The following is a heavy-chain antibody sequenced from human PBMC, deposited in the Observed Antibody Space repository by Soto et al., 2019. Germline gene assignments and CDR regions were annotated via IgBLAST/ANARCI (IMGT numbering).Heavy chain of an antibody. V-gene: IGHV3-23*01. CDR2: ISGSGGAT. D-gene: IGHD3-3*01. J-gene: IGHJ4*02. Sequence: GGSLRLSCAASGFTFTSFAVSWVRQAPGKGLEWVSAISGSGGATYYADSVKGRFTVSRDNSRNTVYLQVDSLRVEDTAVYHCAIGEWLSTYYFNFWGKGTLVTVSS. CDR1: GFTFTSFA. CDR3: AIGEWLSTYYFNF.